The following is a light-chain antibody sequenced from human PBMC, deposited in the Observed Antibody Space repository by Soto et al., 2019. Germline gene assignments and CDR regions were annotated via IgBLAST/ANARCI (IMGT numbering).Light chain of an antibody. V-gene: IGLV2-14*03. CDR1: SSDGYNY. J-gene: IGLJ2*01. CDR2: DVN. Sequence: QSALTQPASVSGSPGQSITISCTGVSSDGYNYVSWYQQHPGKAPKLMISDVNYRPSGVSNRFSGSKSGNTASLTISGLQAEDEADYYCSSYTSSSTLFGGGTKLTVL. CDR3: SSYTSSSTL.